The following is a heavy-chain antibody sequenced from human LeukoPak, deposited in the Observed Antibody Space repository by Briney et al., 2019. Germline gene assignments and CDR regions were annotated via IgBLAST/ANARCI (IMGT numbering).Heavy chain of an antibody. CDR1: GYTFTSYY. CDR2: INPSGGST. CDR3: ARVEEYYDILTGYYKYAFDI. D-gene: IGHD3-9*01. V-gene: IGHV1-46*01. J-gene: IGHJ3*02. Sequence: ASVKVSCKASGYTFTSYYMHWVRQAPGQGLEWMGIINPSGGSTSYAQKFQGRVTITADKSTSTAYMELSSLRSEDTAVYYCARVEEYYDILTGYYKYAFDIWGQGTMVTVSS.